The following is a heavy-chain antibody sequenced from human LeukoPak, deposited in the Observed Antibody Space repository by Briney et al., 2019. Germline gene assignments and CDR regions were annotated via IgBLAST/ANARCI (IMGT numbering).Heavy chain of an antibody. D-gene: IGHD3-10*01. Sequence: KPSETLSLTCTVSGGSISSYYWSWIRQPPGKGLEWIGYIYYSGSSNYNPSLKSRVTISVDTSKNQFSLKLSSVTAADTAVYYCARASPYYYGSGSYYPYDYWGQGTLVTVSS. J-gene: IGHJ4*02. CDR1: GGSISSYY. CDR3: ARASPYYYGSGSYYPYDY. CDR2: IYYSGSS. V-gene: IGHV4-59*01.